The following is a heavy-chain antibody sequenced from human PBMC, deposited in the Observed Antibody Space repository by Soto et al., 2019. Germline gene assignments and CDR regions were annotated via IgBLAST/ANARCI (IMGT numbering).Heavy chain of an antibody. J-gene: IGHJ4*02. Sequence: SETLSLTCTVSGGSVSSGTYYWSWIRQPPGKGLEWIGYIYYSGSTNYNPSLKSRVTISVDTSKNQFSLKLSSVTAADTAVYYCARGNYDFLTGYYIEYFDYWGQGTLVTVSS. CDR3: ARGNYDFLTGYYIEYFDY. D-gene: IGHD3-9*01. CDR1: GGSVSSGTYY. CDR2: IYYSGST. V-gene: IGHV4-61*01.